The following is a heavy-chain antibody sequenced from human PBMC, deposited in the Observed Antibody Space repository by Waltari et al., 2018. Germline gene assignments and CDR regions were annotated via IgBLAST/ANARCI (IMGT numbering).Heavy chain of an antibody. J-gene: IGHJ5*02. V-gene: IGHV4-59*11. CDR3: ARVEGWFDP. CDR1: GGSISSHY. CDR2: IYYSGST. Sequence: QVQLQESGPGLVKPSENLSLTCTVSGGSISSHYWSWIRQPPGKGLEWIGYIYYSGSTNYNPSRKSRVTISVDTSKNQFSLKLSSVTAADTAVYYCARVEGWFDPWGQGTLVTVSS.